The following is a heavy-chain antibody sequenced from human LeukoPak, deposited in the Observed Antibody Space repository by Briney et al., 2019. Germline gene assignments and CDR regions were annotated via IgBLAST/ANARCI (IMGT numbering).Heavy chain of an antibody. CDR2: IIPIFGTA. D-gene: IGHD6-13*01. V-gene: IGHV1-69*05. J-gene: IGHJ5*02. CDR1: GGTFSSYA. Sequence: ASVKVSCKASGGTFSSYAISWVRQAPGQGLEWMGRIIPIFGTANYAQKFQGRVTITTDESTSTAYMELSSLRSEDTAVYYCARGLQQLFGNWFDPWGQGTLVSVSS. CDR3: ARGLQQLFGNWFDP.